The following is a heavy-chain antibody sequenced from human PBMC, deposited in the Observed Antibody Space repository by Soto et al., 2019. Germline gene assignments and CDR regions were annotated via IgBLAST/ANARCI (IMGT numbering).Heavy chain of an antibody. V-gene: IGHV1-3*01. J-gene: IGHJ5*02. CDR3: ARSSSPYCSSTSCKNWFDP. CDR1: GYTFTSYA. CDR2: INAGNGKA. D-gene: IGHD2-2*01. Sequence: GASVKVSCKASGYTFTSYAMHWVRQAPGQRLEWMGWINAGNGKAKYSQKFQGRVTITGDKSTSTAYMELSSLRSEDTAVYYCARSSSPYCSSTSCKNWFDPWGQGTLVTVSS.